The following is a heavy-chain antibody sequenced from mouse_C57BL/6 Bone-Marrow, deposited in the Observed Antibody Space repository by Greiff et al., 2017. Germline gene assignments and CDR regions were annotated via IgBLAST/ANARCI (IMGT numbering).Heavy chain of an antibody. CDR3: ARGQYSNYVFAY. Sequence: QVQLKESGAELARPGASVTMSCKASGYTFTSYTMHWVKQRPGQGLEWIGYITPSSGYTKYNQKFKDKATLTADKSSSTAYMQLSSLTSEDSAVYYCARGQYSNYVFAYWGQGTLVTVSA. J-gene: IGHJ3*01. CDR1: GYTFTSYT. CDR2: ITPSSGYT. D-gene: IGHD2-5*01. V-gene: IGHV1-4*01.